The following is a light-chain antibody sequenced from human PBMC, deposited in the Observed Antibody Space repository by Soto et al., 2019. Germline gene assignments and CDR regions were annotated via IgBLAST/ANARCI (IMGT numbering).Light chain of an antibody. V-gene: IGKV3D-15*01. CDR2: GAS. J-gene: IGKJ4*01. Sequence: SVVTQSXVTVSLXXXXRXALXXXASQSVSSRLAWYQQKPGQAPRLLISGASSRATGIPDRFSGSGSATDFTLTISSLQPEDFAVYYCQQHANWPLTFGGGTKVDIK. CDR3: QQHANWPLT. CDR1: QSVSSR.